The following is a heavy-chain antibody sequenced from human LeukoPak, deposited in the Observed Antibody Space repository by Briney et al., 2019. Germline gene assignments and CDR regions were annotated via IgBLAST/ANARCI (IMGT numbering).Heavy chain of an antibody. CDR3: ARSKQYYFDY. D-gene: IGHD4-11*01. V-gene: IGHV3-30*19. Sequence: PGGSLRLSCAASGFTFSSYGMHWVRQAPGKGLEWVAVISYDGSNKYYADSVKGRFTISRDNSKNTLYLQMNSLRAEDTAVYYCARSKQYYFDYWGQGTLVTVSS. CDR2: ISYDGSNK. CDR1: GFTFSSYG. J-gene: IGHJ4*02.